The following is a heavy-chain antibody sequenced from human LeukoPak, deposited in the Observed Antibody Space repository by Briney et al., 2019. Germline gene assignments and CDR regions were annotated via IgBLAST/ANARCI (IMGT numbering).Heavy chain of an antibody. V-gene: IGHV3-20*01. CDR2: INWNGGST. D-gene: IGHD6-13*01. CDR3: ARDGIAAAGSYYYYGMDV. Sequence: GGSLRLSCAPSGFTFDDYGMSWVRQAPGKGREWVSGINWNGGSTGYADSVKGRFTISRDNAKNSLYLQMNSLRAEDTALYHCARDGIAAAGSYYYYGMDVWGQGTTVTVSS. CDR1: GFTFDDYG. J-gene: IGHJ6*02.